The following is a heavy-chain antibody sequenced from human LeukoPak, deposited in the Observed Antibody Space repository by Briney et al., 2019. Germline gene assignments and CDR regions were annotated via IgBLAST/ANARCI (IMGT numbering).Heavy chain of an antibody. J-gene: IGHJ4*02. Sequence: GGSLRLSCAGSGFTFSSYGIHWVRQAPGRGLEWVAVIWFDGTNKYYADSVKGRFTISRDNSKNTLYLQMNSLRAEDTAVYYCAREGGYCSGGRCYQKRIDYWGQGTLVTVSS. V-gene: IGHV3-33*01. CDR1: GFTFSSYG. D-gene: IGHD2-15*01. CDR2: IWFDGTNK. CDR3: AREGGYCSGGRCYQKRIDY.